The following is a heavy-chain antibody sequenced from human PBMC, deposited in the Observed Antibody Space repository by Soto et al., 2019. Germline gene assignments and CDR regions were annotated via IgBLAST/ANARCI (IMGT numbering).Heavy chain of an antibody. CDR2: INPSGGST. D-gene: IGHD2-15*01. CDR3: AITPDCSGGSCYSGGAFDI. V-gene: IGHV1-46*01. J-gene: IGHJ3*02. CDR1: GYTFTSYY. Sequence: QVQLVQSGAEVKKPGASVKVSCKASGYTFTSYYMHWVRQAPGQGLEWMGIINPSGGSTSYAQKFQGRVTMTRDTSTSTVYMELSSLRSEDTAVYYCAITPDCSGGSCYSGGAFDIWGQGTMVTVSS.